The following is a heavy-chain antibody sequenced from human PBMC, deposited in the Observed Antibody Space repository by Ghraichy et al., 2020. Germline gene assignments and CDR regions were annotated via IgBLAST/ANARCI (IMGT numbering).Heavy chain of an antibody. Sequence: GGSLRLSCAASGFTFSNAWMSWVRQAPGKGLEWVGRIKSKTDGGTIDYAAPVRGRFTISRADSENTLYLQMNSLKTEDTAVYYCTTDRSYYDSSGYSIPKYWGQGTLVTVSS. V-gene: IGHV3-15*01. D-gene: IGHD3-22*01. CDR2: IKSKTDGGTI. J-gene: IGHJ4*02. CDR3: TTDRSYYDSSGYSIPKY. CDR1: GFTFSNAW.